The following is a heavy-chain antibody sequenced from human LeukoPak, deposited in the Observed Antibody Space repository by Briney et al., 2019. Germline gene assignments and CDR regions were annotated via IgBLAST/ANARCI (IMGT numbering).Heavy chain of an antibody. D-gene: IGHD3-3*01. CDR2: ISSSSSYI. CDR3: ARDSDITIFGVVTPGYFDY. V-gene: IGHV3-21*01. J-gene: IGHJ4*02. CDR1: GFTFSSYS. Sequence: GGSLRLSCAASGFTFSSYSMNWVRQAPGKGLEWVSSISSSSSYIYYADSVKGRFTISRDNAKNSLYLQMNSLRAEDTAVYYCARDSDITIFGVVTPGYFDYWGQGTLVTVSS.